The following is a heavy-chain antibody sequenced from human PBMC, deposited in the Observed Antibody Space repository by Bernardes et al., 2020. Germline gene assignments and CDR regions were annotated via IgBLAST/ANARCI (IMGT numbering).Heavy chain of an antibody. CDR1: GGSISSYY. Sequence: SETLSLTCTVSGGSISSYYWSWIRQPPGKGLEWIGYIYYSGSTNYNPSLKSRVTISVDTSKNQFSLKLSSVTAADTAVYYCARDSYDSRRADGRLSYMDVWGKGTTVTVSS. CDR2: IYYSGST. CDR3: ARDSYDSRRADGRLSYMDV. V-gene: IGHV4-59*01. D-gene: IGHD3-3*01. J-gene: IGHJ6*03.